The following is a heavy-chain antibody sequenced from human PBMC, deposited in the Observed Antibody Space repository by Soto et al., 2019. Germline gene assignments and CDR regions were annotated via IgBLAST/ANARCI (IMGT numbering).Heavy chain of an antibody. J-gene: IGHJ6*02. CDR2: ISWNSGSI. Sequence: GGSLRLSCAASGFTFDDYAMHWVRQAPGKGLEWVSGISWNSGSIGYADSVKGRFTISRDNAKNSLYLQMNSLRAEDTALYYCAKDNAKYQLLGEAYYYYGMDVWGQGTTVTVS. CDR3: AKDNAKYQLLGEAYYYYGMDV. CDR1: GFTFDDYA. D-gene: IGHD2-2*01. V-gene: IGHV3-9*01.